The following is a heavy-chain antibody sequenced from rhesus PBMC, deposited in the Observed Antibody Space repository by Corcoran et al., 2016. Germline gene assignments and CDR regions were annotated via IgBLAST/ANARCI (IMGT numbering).Heavy chain of an antibody. V-gene: IGHV4-106*01. CDR2: IYGSGGGT. J-gene: IGHJ4*01. D-gene: IGHD6-25*01. CDR1: GGSISDDYY. CDR3: ARGGRQLEIVFDY. Sequence: QVQLQESGPGLVKPSETLSLTCAVSGGSISDDYYWSWIRQPPGKGLEWIGYIYGSGGGTNDNPSLKYRVTIAQDASKNQFSLKLNSVTAADTAVYYCARGGRQLEIVFDYWGQGVLVTVSS.